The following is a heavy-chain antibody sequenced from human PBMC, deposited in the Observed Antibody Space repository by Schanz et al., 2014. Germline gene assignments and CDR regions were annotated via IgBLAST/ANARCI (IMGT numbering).Heavy chain of an antibody. CDR3: AKDIGGAVAAPVYDS. Sequence: QVQLVESGGGVVQPGRSLRLSCAASGFTFSNFAIHWVRQAPGKGPEWVAVISYDGSHKDYADSVKSRFTISRDNSKNTVFLQMSSLRADDTALYYCAKDIGGAVAAPVYDSWGQGTLVTVSS. V-gene: IGHV3-30*04. CDR2: ISYDGSHK. J-gene: IGHJ4*02. CDR1: GFTFSNFA. D-gene: IGHD2-15*01.